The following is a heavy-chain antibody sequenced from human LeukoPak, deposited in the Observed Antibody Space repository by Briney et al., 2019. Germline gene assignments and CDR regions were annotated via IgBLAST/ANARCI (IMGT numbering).Heavy chain of an antibody. V-gene: IGHV4-61*02. CDR2: ISSNGST. D-gene: IGHD2-15*01. J-gene: IGHJ6*03. CDR1: GDSISSGDYY. CDR3: ARDSGYCSGGSCYQGGYYYYMDV. Sequence: SETLSLTCTVSGDSISSGDYYWSWIRQPAGKGLEWIGRISSNGSTDYNPSLKSRVTISVDTSKNQFSLKLSSVTAADTAVYYCARDSGYCSGGSCYQGGYYYYMDVWGKGTTVTISS.